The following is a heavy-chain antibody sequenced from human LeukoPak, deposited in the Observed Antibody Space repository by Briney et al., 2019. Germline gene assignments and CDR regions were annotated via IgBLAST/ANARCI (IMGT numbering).Heavy chain of an antibody. V-gene: IGHV4-39*01. CDR3: ATRGGVSSSWHDY. D-gene: IGHD6-13*01. CDR2: IYYSGNT. CDR1: GDSISTSNSY. J-gene: IGHJ4*02. Sequence: PSETLSLTCTVSGDSISTSNSYWGWIRQPPGKGLEWIGSIYYSGNTYYNASLKSRVTISVDTSKNQFSLKLTSVTAADTAVYYCATRGGVSSSWHDYWGQGTLVTVSS.